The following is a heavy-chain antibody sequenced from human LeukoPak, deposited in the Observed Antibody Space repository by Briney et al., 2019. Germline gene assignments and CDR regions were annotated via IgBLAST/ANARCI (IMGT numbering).Heavy chain of an antibody. CDR1: GFTFSSYA. J-gene: IGHJ4*02. Sequence: GRSLRLSCAASGFTFSSYAMHWVRQAPGKGLEWVAVISYDGSNKYYADSVKGRFTISRDNAKNSLYLQMNSLRAEDTAVYYCAREREYSYAGALDYWGQGTLVTVSS. V-gene: IGHV3-30-3*01. CDR3: AREREYSYAGALDY. CDR2: ISYDGSNK. D-gene: IGHD5-18*01.